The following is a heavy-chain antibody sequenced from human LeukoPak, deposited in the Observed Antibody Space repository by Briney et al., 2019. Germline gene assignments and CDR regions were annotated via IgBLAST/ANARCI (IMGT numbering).Heavy chain of an antibody. CDR1: GGSFSGYY. Sequence: PSETLSLTCAAYGGSFSGYYWSWIRQPPGKGLEWIGEINHSGSTNYNPSLKSRVTISVDTSKNQFSLQLSSVTAADTAVYYCARGYYYDSSGYYPNHAFDIWGQGTMVTVSS. V-gene: IGHV4-34*01. D-gene: IGHD3-22*01. CDR2: INHSGST. CDR3: ARGYYYDSSGYYPNHAFDI. J-gene: IGHJ3*02.